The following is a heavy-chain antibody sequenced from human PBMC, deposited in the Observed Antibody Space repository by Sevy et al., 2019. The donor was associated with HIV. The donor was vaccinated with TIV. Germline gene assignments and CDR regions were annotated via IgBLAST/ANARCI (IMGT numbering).Heavy chain of an antibody. V-gene: IGHV3-7*03. J-gene: IGHJ4*02. Sequence: GGSLRLSCAASGFSFSANWMNWVRQAPGKGLEWVANIKGDGSDKHYVDSVEGRFTISRDNAKNVLYLQMNSLRAEDTAVYYCAREGCSRPHDYWGQGTLVTVSS. CDR1: GFSFSANW. D-gene: IGHD2-2*01. CDR2: IKGDGSDK. CDR3: AREGCSRPHDY.